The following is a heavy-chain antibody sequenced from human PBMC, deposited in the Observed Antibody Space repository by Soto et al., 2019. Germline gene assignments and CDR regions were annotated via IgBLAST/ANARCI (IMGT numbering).Heavy chain of an antibody. J-gene: IGHJ6*02. CDR1: KFIFSDYY. CDR3: ARDTLPTDFGLGWDV. D-gene: IGHD4-17*01. CDR2: ISNSGTTI. Sequence: PGGYLRLSCAASKFIFSDYYMSWIRQAPGKGLEWVSYISNSGTTIYYADSVKGQFTISRDNAKKSLYLQMNSLRAEDTAVYYCARDTLPTDFGLGWDVWGQGTTVTVSS. V-gene: IGHV3-11*01.